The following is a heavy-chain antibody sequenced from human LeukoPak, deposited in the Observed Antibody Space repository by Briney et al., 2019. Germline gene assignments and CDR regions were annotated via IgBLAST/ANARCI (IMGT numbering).Heavy chain of an antibody. D-gene: IGHD3-22*01. Sequence: GASVKVSCKASGYTFTSYGISWVRQAPGQGLEWMGWINPNSGGTNYAQKFQGRVTMTRDTSISTAYMELSRLRSDDTAVYYCARGMTYYYDSSGYWGFDYWGQGTLVTVSS. CDR2: INPNSGGT. V-gene: IGHV1-2*02. CDR3: ARGMTYYYDSSGYWGFDY. J-gene: IGHJ4*02. CDR1: GYTFTSYG.